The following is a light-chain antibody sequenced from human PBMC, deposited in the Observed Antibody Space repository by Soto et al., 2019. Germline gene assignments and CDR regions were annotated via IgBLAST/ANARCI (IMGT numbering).Light chain of an antibody. J-gene: IGLJ2*01. Sequence: QPVLTQPASVSGSPGQSITISCTGTSSDVGGYKYVSWYQQHPGKAPKVMIYEVSNRPSGVSNRFSGSKSGNTASLTISGLQAEDEADYYCSSYTTTSTRVFGGGTQLTVL. CDR2: EVS. CDR1: SSDVGGYKY. V-gene: IGLV2-14*01. CDR3: SSYTTTSTRV.